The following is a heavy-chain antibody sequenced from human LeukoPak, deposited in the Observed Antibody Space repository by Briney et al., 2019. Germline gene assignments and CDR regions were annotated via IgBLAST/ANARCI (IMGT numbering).Heavy chain of an antibody. CDR2: ISGSGGST. V-gene: IGHV3-23*01. Sequence: GGSLRLSCAASGFTFSSYAMGWVRQAPGKGLEWVSAISGSGGSTYFADSVKGRFTISRVNSKNTLYLQMNSLRAEDTAVYYCAKETSTPYYFDYWGQGTLVTVSS. CDR1: GFTFSSYA. CDR3: AKETSTPYYFDY. D-gene: IGHD1-1*01. J-gene: IGHJ4*02.